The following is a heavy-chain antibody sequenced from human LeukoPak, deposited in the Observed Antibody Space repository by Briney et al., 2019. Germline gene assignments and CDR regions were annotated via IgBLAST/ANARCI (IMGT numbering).Heavy chain of an antibody. CDR2: ISGSGGST. D-gene: IGHD6-19*01. CDR1: GFTFSSYA. J-gene: IGHJ4*02. Sequence: PGGSLRLSCAASGFTFSSYAMSWVRQAPGKGLEWVSAISGSGGSTYYADSVKGRFTISRDNSKNTLYLQMNSLRAEDTAVYYCAKEGIAVAVDEVYYFDYWGQGTLVTVSS. V-gene: IGHV3-23*01. CDR3: AKEGIAVAVDEVYYFDY.